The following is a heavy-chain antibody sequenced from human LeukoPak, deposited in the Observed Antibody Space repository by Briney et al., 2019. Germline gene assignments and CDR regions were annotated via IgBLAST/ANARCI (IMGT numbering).Heavy chain of an antibody. V-gene: IGHV1-3*01. D-gene: IGHD4-17*01. Sequence: GASVKVSCKASGYTFTTYPMHWVRQAPGQRLEWMGWINAGNGNTKYSPKFQGRVTIARDTSASTAYMELSSLRSEDTAIYYRARDGIYGDCDVWGQGTMVTVSS. CDR3: ARDGIYGDCDV. CDR2: INAGNGNT. CDR1: GYTFTTYP. J-gene: IGHJ3*01.